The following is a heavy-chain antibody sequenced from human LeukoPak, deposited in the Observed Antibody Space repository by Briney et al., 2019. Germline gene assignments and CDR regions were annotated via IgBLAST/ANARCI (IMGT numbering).Heavy chain of an antibody. CDR1: GFTFSSYS. CDR3: ASPLYHDFWSGYSDASDI. V-gene: IGHV3-21*01. J-gene: IGHJ3*02. Sequence: GGSLRLSCAASGFTFSSYSMNWVRQAPGKGLEWVSSISSSSSYIYYADSVKGRFTISRDNAKNSLYLQMNSLRAEDTAVYYCASPLYHDFWSGYSDASDIWGQGTMVTVSS. D-gene: IGHD3-3*01. CDR2: ISSSSSYI.